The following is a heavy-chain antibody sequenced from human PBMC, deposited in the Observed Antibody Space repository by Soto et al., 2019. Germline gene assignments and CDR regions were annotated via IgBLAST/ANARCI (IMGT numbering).Heavy chain of an antibody. CDR1: GGSISSGGYY. J-gene: IGHJ3*02. CDR2: IYYSGST. V-gene: IGHV4-31*03. Sequence: PSETLSLTCTVSGGSISSGGYYWSWIRQHPGKGLEWIGYIYYSGSTYYNPSLKSRVTISVDTSKNQFSLKLSSVTAADTAVYYCARGGIAVAGNAFDIWGQGTMVT. CDR3: ARGGIAVAGNAFDI. D-gene: IGHD6-19*01.